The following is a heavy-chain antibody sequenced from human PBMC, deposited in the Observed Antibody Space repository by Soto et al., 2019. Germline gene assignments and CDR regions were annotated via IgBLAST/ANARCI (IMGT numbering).Heavy chain of an antibody. D-gene: IGHD1-26*01. CDR2: ISYDGSNK. CDR1: GFTFSSYG. J-gene: IGHJ5*02. Sequence: GGSLRLSCAASGFTFSSYGMHWVRQAPGKGLEWVAVISYDGSNKYYADSVKGRFTISRDNSKNTLYLQMNSLRAEGTAVYYCAKGYRKYSGSPNWFDPWGQGTLVTVSS. CDR3: AKGYRKYSGSPNWFDP. V-gene: IGHV3-30*18.